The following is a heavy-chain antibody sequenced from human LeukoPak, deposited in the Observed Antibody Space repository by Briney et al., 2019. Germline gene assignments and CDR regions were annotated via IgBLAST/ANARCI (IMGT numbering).Heavy chain of an antibody. V-gene: IGHV3-30-3*01. Sequence: PGGSLRLSCAASGFTFSSYAMHWVRQAPGKGLEWVAVISYDGSNKYYADSVKGRFTISRDNSKNTLYLQMNSLRAEDTAVYYCARDVSEQLVFIDYWGQGTLVTVSS. D-gene: IGHD6-13*01. CDR2: ISYDGSNK. CDR3: ARDVSEQLVFIDY. J-gene: IGHJ4*02. CDR1: GFTFSSYA.